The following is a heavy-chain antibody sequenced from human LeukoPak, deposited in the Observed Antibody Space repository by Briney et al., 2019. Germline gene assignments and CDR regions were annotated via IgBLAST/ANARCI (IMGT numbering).Heavy chain of an antibody. CDR3: ARTRGWYGGGFDY. CDR2: INHSGST. CDR1: GGSFSGYY. J-gene: IGHJ4*02. D-gene: IGHD6-19*01. Sequence: SETPSLTCAVYGGSFSGYYWSWIRQPPGKGLEWIGEINHSGSTNYNPSLKSRVTISVDTSKNQFSLKLSSVTAADTAVYYCARTRGWYGGGFDYWGQGTLVTVSS. V-gene: IGHV4-34*01.